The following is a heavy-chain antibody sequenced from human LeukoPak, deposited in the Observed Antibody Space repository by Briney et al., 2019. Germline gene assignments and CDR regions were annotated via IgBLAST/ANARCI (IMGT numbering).Heavy chain of an antibody. CDR2: ISNNGGYT. J-gene: IGHJ3*02. D-gene: IGHD3-22*01. Sequence: GGSLRLSCAASGFTFSSSAMSWVRQAPGKGLEWVSAISNNGGYTYYADSVQGRFTISRDNSKNTLYLQMNSLRAEDSALYYCARGGRGSAAVVAPRSFDIWGQGTMVTVSS. CDR1: GFTFSSSA. V-gene: IGHV3-23*01. CDR3: ARGGRGSAAVVAPRSFDI.